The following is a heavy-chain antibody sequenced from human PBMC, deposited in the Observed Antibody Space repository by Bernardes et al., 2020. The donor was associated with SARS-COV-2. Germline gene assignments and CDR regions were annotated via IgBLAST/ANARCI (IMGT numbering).Heavy chain of an antibody. Sequence: GGSLRLSCAASGFTFSSYWMHWVRQGPGKGLVWVSRINTDGRTTTYADSVKGRFTISRDNGKNTLYLQMNSLRAEDTAVYYCVRGPSDGHGRFEYWGQGTLGTVSS. CDR2: INTDGRTT. V-gene: IGHV3-74*03. CDR3: VRGPSDGHGRFEY. CDR1: GFTFSSYW. J-gene: IGHJ4*02.